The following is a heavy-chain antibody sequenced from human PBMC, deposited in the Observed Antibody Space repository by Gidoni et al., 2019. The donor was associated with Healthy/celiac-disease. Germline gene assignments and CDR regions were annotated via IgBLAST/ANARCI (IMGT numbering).Heavy chain of an antibody. V-gene: IGHV4-59*01. CDR2: IYYSGST. D-gene: IGHD6-13*01. Sequence: QVQLQASGPGLVKPSETLSLTCTVSGGSISSYYWSWIRQPPGKGLEWIGYIYYSGSTNYNPSLKSRVTISVDTSKNQFSLKLSSVTAADTAVYYCARGGSSWYRFDYWGQGSLVTVSS. J-gene: IGHJ4*01. CDR3: ARGGSSWYRFDY. CDR1: GGSISSYY.